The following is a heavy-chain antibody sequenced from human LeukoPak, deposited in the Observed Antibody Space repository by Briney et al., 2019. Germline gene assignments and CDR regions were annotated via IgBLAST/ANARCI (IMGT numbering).Heavy chain of an antibody. Sequence: PSETLSLTCAVYGGSFSGYYWSWIRQPPGKGLEWIGEINHSGSTNYNPSLKSRVTISVDTSKNQFSLKLSSVTAADTAVYYCAYWRYSGSLSGVSDEGAFDIWGQGTMVTVSS. CDR1: GGSFSGYY. CDR3: AYWRYSGSLSGVSDEGAFDI. D-gene: IGHD1-26*01. J-gene: IGHJ3*02. V-gene: IGHV4-34*01. CDR2: INHSGST.